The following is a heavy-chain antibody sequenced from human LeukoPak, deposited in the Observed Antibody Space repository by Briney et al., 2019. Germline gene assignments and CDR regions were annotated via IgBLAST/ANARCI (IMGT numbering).Heavy chain of an antibody. CDR2: IIPILGIA. D-gene: IGHD1-26*01. Sequence: SAKVSCKASGGTFSSYAISWVRQAPGQGLEWMGRIIPILGIANYAQKFQGRVTITADKSTSTAYMELSSLRSEDTAVYYCARDQVGATSGYFDYWGQGTLVTVSS. J-gene: IGHJ4*02. CDR1: GGTFSSYA. V-gene: IGHV1-69*04. CDR3: ARDQVGATSGYFDY.